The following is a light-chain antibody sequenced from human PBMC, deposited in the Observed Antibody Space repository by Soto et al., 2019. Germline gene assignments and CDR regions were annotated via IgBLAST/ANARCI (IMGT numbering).Light chain of an antibody. J-gene: IGLJ1*01. V-gene: IGLV2-14*01. Sequence: QSALTQPASVSGSPGQSITISCTGTSSDVGDYKYVSWYQRHPGKAPKALIYEVSNRPSGFSNRFSGSKSGNTASLSISALQAEDEADYYCCTYTTGRTLVFVPRTKVTVL. CDR2: EVS. CDR3: CTYTTGRTLV. CDR1: SSDVGDYKY.